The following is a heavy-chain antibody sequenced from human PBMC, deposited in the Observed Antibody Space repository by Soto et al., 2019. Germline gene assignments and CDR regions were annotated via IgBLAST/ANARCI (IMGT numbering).Heavy chain of an antibody. CDR3: ARLQGYCTDSRCSDHYALDV. Sequence: PSETLSLTCTVSGRSISSSSYSWGWIRQPPGKGPEWIGTFYYSGSTYYNPSLNSRVTISVDTTKNQFFLKLNSVTAADTAVYYCARLQGYCTDSRCSDHYALDVWGQGTAVT. CDR1: GRSISSSSYS. CDR2: FYYSGST. V-gene: IGHV4-39*01. J-gene: IGHJ6*02. D-gene: IGHD2-8*02.